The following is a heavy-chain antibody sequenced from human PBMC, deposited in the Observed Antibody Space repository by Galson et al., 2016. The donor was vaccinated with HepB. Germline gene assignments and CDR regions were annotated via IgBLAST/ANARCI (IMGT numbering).Heavy chain of an antibody. J-gene: IGHJ4*02. CDR1: GGSISYYY. V-gene: IGHV4-34*01. CDR3: ARNFGKTQGY. D-gene: IGHD3-10*01. CDR2: INHDGTT. Sequence: LTCGFYGGSISYYYWSWIRQPPGKGLEWIGEINHDGTTNYNPSLKSRVTISVDTSKNQFSLNQSSVTAADTALYYCARNFGKTQGYWGQGTLVTVSS.